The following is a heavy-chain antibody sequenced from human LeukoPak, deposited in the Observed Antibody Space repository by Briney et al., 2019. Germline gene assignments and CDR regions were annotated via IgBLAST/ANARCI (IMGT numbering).Heavy chain of an antibody. D-gene: IGHD6-13*01. J-gene: IGHJ6*03. CDR2: ISSSSSYI. V-gene: IGHV3-21*01. Sequence: GGSLRLSCAASGFTFSSYSMNWVRQAPGKGLEWVSSISSSSSYIYYADSVKGRFTISRDNAKNSLYLQMNSLRAEDTAVYYCASRYSSSWYYYYYYMDVWGKGTTVTVSS. CDR3: ASRYSSSWYYYYYYMDV. CDR1: GFTFSSYS.